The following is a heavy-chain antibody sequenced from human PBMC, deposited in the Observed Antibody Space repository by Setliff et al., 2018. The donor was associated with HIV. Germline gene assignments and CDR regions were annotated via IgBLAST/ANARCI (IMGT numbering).Heavy chain of an antibody. CDR2: IYYSGST. CDR3: ARGYYDSNVYYFPGY. CDR1: GGSISGYH. Sequence: SETLSLTCTVSGGSISGYHWSWIRQPPGKGLEWIGYIYYSGSTNYNPSLKSRVTISVDTSKNQFSLKLRSVTAADTAIYYCARGYYDSNVYYFPGYWGQGTLVTVSS. V-gene: IGHV4-59*01. J-gene: IGHJ4*02. D-gene: IGHD3-22*01.